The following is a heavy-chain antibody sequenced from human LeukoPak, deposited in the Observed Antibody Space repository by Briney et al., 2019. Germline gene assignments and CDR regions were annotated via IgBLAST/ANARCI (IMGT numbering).Heavy chain of an antibody. D-gene: IGHD6-19*01. J-gene: IGHJ4*02. CDR3: AKDIAVSDSYFDY. Sequence: GGSLRLSCGASGFDFSNNGMHWLRQAPGKGLEGVAFIRYDAANQYYADSVKGRFTISRDNSKNTLYLEMDSLRSEDTAIYHCAKDIAVSDSYFDYWGQGTLVTVTS. CDR1: GFDFSNNG. V-gene: IGHV3-30*02. CDR2: IRYDAANQ.